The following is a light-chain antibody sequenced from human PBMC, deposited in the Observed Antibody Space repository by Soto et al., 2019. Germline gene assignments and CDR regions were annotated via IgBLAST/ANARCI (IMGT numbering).Light chain of an antibody. CDR2: GAS. J-gene: IGKJ1*01. Sequence: EIVLPQSPGTLSLSPGERATLSCRASQSVSSSYLAWYQQKPGQAPRLLIYGASSRATGIPDRFSGSGSGTDFTLTIRRLEPEDFAVYYCQQYGSSPATCGQGTKVEIK. V-gene: IGKV3-20*01. CDR1: QSVSSSY. CDR3: QQYGSSPAT.